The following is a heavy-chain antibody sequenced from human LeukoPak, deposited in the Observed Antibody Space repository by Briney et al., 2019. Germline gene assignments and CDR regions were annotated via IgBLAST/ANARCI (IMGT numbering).Heavy chain of an antibody. CDR3: ARRGGWSYYYGMDV. J-gene: IGHJ6*04. CDR2: IDPSDSYT. Sequence: GESLKISCKGSGYSFTSYWISWVRQMPGKGLGWMGRIDPSDSYTNYSPSFQGHVTISADKSISTAYLQWSSLKASDTAMYYCARRGGWSYYYGMDVWGKGTTVTVSS. CDR1: GYSFTSYW. V-gene: IGHV5-10-1*01. D-gene: IGHD6-19*01.